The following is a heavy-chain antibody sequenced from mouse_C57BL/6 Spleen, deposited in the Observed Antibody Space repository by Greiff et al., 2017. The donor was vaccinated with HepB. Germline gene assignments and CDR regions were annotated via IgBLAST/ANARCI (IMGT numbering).Heavy chain of an antibody. Sequence: QVQLKQPGAELVRPGTSVKLSCKASGYTFTSYWMHWVKQRPGQGLEWIGVIDPSDSYTNYNQKFKGKATLTVDTSSSTAYMQLSSLTSEDSAVYYCARGGTTVEFAYWGQGTLVTVSA. V-gene: IGHV1-59*01. J-gene: IGHJ3*01. CDR1: GYTFTSYW. D-gene: IGHD1-1*01. CDR3: ARGGTTVEFAY. CDR2: IDPSDSYT.